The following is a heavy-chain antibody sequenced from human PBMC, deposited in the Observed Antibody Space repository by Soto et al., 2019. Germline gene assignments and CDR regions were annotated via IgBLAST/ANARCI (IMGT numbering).Heavy chain of an antibody. Sequence: EVQLLESGGGLVQPGGSLSLSCAASGFTFSSYAMSWVRQAPGKGLEWVSGITGNGATTYYADSVKGRFTISRDISKDTRFLEMNSLTVEDTAVYYCAKDSNGVGVLIRYFDLWGRGTLVTVSS. V-gene: IGHV3-23*01. J-gene: IGHJ2*01. CDR2: ITGNGATT. CDR3: AKDSNGVGVLIRYFDL. CDR1: GFTFSSYA. D-gene: IGHD2-8*01.